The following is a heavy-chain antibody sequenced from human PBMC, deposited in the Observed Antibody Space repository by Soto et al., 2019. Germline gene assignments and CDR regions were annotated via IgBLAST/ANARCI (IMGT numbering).Heavy chain of an antibody. V-gene: IGHV4-34*01. CDR1: GGSFSGYY. Sequence: ETLSLTCAVYGGSFSGYYWSWIRQPPGKGLEWIGEINHSGSTNYNPSLKSRVTISVDTSKNQFSLKLSSVTAADTAVYYCARGSAGTAPLSFDYWGQGTLVTVSS. CDR2: INHSGST. D-gene: IGHD1-1*01. CDR3: ARGSAGTAPLSFDY. J-gene: IGHJ4*02.